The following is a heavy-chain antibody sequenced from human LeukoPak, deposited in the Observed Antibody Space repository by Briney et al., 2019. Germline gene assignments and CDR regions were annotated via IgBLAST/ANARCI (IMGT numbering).Heavy chain of an antibody. J-gene: IGHJ4*02. CDR1: GYTFTSYA. Sequence: ASXTVSCKASGYTFTSYALHWVRQAPGQRVEWXGWINAGNGDTKYSQKFQGRVTITRDTSASTAYMELSSLRSEDTAVYHCARGYCSSTSCQYYFDYWGQGTLVTVSS. V-gene: IGHV1-3*01. CDR3: ARGYCSSTSCQYYFDY. D-gene: IGHD2-2*01. CDR2: INAGNGDT.